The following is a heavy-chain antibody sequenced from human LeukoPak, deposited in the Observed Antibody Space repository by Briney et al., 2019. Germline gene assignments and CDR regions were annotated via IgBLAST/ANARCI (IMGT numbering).Heavy chain of an antibody. CDR2: INNSGST. J-gene: IGHJ5*02. Sequence: SETLSLTCAVYGGSFSGYYWSWIRQPPGKGLEWIGEINNSGSTNYNPSLKSRVTISVDTSKNQFSLKLSSVTAADTAVYYCARGRMAVAGSWLDPWGQGTLVTVSS. CDR1: GGSFSGYY. CDR3: ARGRMAVAGSWLDP. D-gene: IGHD6-19*01. V-gene: IGHV4-34*01.